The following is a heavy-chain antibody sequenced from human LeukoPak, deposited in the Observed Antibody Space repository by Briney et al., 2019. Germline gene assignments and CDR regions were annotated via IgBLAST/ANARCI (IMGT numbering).Heavy chain of an antibody. V-gene: IGHV1-2*02. CDR3: ARDKEWELPNFDY. D-gene: IGHD1-26*01. CDR1: GYTFTGYY. Sequence: ASVKVSCKASGYTFTGYYMHWVRQAPGQGLEWTGWINPNSGGTNYAQKFQGRVTMTRDTSISTAYMELSRLRSDDTAVYYCARDKEWELPNFDYWGQGTLVTVSS. CDR2: INPNSGGT. J-gene: IGHJ4*02.